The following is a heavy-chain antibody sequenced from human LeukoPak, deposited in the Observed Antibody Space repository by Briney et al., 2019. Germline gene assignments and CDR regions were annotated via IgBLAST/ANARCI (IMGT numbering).Heavy chain of an antibody. Sequence: ASVKVSCKVSGYTLTELSMHWVRQAPGKGLEWMGGFDPEDGETIYAQKFQGRVTMTEDTSTDTAYMELSRLRSDDTAVYYCARRTRGSYPPDYWGQGTLVTVSS. CDR3: ARRTRGSYPPDY. V-gene: IGHV1-24*01. D-gene: IGHD1-26*01. J-gene: IGHJ4*02. CDR1: GYTLTELS. CDR2: FDPEDGET.